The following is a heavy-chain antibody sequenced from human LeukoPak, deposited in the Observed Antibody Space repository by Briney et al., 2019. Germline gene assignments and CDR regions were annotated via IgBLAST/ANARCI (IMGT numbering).Heavy chain of an antibody. J-gene: IGHJ4*02. CDR1: GFTFSSYA. CDR3: ARDHPVGGY. D-gene: IGHD3-16*01. Sequence: GGSLRLSCAASGFTFSSYAMHWVRQAPGKGLERVAVISYDGSNKYYADSVKGRFTISRDNSKNTLYLQMNSLRAEDTAVYYCARDHPVGGYWGQGTLVTVSS. V-gene: IGHV3-30-3*01. CDR2: ISYDGSNK.